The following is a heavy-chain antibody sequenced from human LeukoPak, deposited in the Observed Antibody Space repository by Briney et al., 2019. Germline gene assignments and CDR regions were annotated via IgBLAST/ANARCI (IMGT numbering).Heavy chain of an antibody. CDR2: ISSSGTDI. Sequence: GGSLRLSCAASGFTFSDYYMSWIRQAPGKGLEWVSFISSSGTDIFYADSMKGRFTISRDSAKNSLYLQMNSLRAEDTAVYYCVRYCSSTSCYIGSGEYFQHWGQGTLVAVSS. J-gene: IGHJ1*01. CDR3: VRYCSSTSCYIGSGEYFQH. V-gene: IGHV3-11*01. CDR1: GFTFSDYY. D-gene: IGHD2-2*02.